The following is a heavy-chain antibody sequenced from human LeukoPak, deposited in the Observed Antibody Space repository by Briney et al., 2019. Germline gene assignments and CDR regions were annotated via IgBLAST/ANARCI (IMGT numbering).Heavy chain of an antibody. D-gene: IGHD2-2*01. Sequence: GGSLRLSCAASGFTFGSSYMHWVRQDPGKGPVWVSCISSDGTSTNYADSVKGRFTISRDNPMNTVYLQMNSLRAEDTAVYYCARDVGSSLHSWGQGTLVIVSS. CDR2: ISSDGTST. V-gene: IGHV3-74*01. CDR1: GFTFGSSY. J-gene: IGHJ4*02. CDR3: ARDVGSSLHS.